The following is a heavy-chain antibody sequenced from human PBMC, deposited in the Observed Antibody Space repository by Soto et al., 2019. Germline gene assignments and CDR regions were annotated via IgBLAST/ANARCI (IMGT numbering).Heavy chain of an antibody. D-gene: IGHD2-21*02. V-gene: IGHV3-33*08. CDR2: IWYDGSNK. J-gene: IGHJ6*02. Sequence: QVQLVESGGGVVQPGGSLRLSCTTSGFTFNTYGMHWVRQAPGKGLEWVASIWYDGSNKYYADSVKGRFTISRDNSKNTLYLQMNSLRAEDTALYYCARSDCTGAYCYSWPFNYGVDVWGQGTTVTVSS. CDR3: ARSDCTGAYCYSWPFNYGVDV. CDR1: GFTFNTYG.